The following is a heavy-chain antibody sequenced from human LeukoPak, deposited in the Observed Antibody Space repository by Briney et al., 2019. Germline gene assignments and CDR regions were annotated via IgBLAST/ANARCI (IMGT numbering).Heavy chain of an antibody. CDR3: ANVWGVVVAARF. CDR2: IYYSGST. Sequence: SDTLSLTCTVSGGSISSSSYYWGWIRQPPGTGLEWIGNIYYSGSTYYNPSLKSRVTISLDTSKNQFSLKLSSVTAADTAVYYCANVWGVVVAARFWGKGTPVTISS. D-gene: IGHD2-15*01. J-gene: IGHJ6*04. V-gene: IGHV4-39*07. CDR1: GGSISSSSYY.